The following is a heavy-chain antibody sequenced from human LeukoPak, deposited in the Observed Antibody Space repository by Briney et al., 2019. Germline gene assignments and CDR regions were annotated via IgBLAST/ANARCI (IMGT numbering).Heavy chain of an antibody. D-gene: IGHD2-21*02. CDR1: GFTFSSYA. Sequence: PGRSLRLSCAASGFTFSSYAMHWVRQAPGKGLEWVAVISYDGSNKYYADSVKGRFTISRDNSKNTLYLQMNSLRAEDTAVYYCARDLGLRGDYAYFQHWGQGTLVTASS. V-gene: IGHV3-30*04. CDR3: ARDLGLRGDYAYFQH. CDR2: ISYDGSNK. J-gene: IGHJ1*01.